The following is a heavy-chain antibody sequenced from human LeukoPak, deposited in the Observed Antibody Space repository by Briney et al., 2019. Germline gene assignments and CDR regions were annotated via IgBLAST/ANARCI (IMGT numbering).Heavy chain of an antibody. D-gene: IGHD4-23*01. J-gene: IGHJ4*02. CDR3: TSLVGSPTY. CDR2: IKSKRDGETT. CDR1: GFNFHYAW. Sequence: GGSLRLSCAGSGFNFHYAWMTWVRQAPGKGLEWVGRIKSKRDGETTDYAALVKSRFSISRDDSKNTVYLQMNSLRTEDTAVYYCTSLVGSPTYWGQGALVTASS. V-gene: IGHV3-15*01.